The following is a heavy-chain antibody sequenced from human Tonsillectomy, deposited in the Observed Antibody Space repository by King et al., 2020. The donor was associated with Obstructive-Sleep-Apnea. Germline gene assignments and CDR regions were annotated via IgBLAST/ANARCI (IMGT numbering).Heavy chain of an antibody. Sequence: VQLVESGGGLVKPGGSLRLSCAASGFTFSDYYMSWIRQAPGKGLEWVSYISSSGSTIYYADSVKRRFTISRDNAKNSLYLQMNSLRAEDTAVYYCARGRFDYYDILTGYYEIFDYWGQGTLVTVSS. D-gene: IGHD3-9*01. J-gene: IGHJ4*02. CDR1: GFTFSDYY. V-gene: IGHV3-11*01. CDR3: ARGRFDYYDILTGYYEIFDY. CDR2: ISSSGSTI.